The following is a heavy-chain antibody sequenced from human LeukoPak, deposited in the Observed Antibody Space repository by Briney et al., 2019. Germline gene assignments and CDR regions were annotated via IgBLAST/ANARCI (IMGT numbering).Heavy chain of an antibody. V-gene: IGHV3-64*02. D-gene: IGHD1-14*01. CDR2: IGAAGAHT. J-gene: IGHJ3*02. CDR1: GFRFSYHD. CDR3: ARELGGTKTGGFDI. Sequence: TGGSLRLSCAASGFRFSYHDMHWVRQAPGKGLEFVSSIGAAGAHTFYADSVKGRFPISRDNFQRTMYLQMDGLRPEDSAVYYCARELGGTKTGGFDIWGQGTVVTVSS.